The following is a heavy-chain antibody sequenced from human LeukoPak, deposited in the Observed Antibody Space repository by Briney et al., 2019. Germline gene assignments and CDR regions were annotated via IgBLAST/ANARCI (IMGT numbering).Heavy chain of an antibody. CDR2: IRYDGSNK. Sequence: PGWSLRLSCAASGFTFSSYGMHWIRQAPGKGLEWVAFIRYDGSNKYYADSVKGRLTISRDSSKNTLYLQMNSLRAEDTAVYYCAKAVYDSSGYGYFDYWGQGTLVTVSS. CDR1: GFTFSSYG. J-gene: IGHJ4*02. CDR3: AKAVYDSSGYGYFDY. D-gene: IGHD3-22*01. V-gene: IGHV3-30*02.